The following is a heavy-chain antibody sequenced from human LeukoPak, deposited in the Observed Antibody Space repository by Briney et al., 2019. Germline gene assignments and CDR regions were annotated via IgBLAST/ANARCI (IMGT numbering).Heavy chain of an antibody. V-gene: IGHV3-23*01. Sequence: GGSLRLSCAASGFTFSSYGMTWVRQAPGKGLEWVSSIGGRDLNTYYPDSVKGRFVISRDNAKSTLYLEMNSLGAEDTAVYFCAKEGVILGPSHFAHWGQGTLVTVSS. CDR3: AKEGVILGPSHFAH. CDR1: GFTFSSYG. CDR2: IGGRDLNT. D-gene: IGHD2-21*01. J-gene: IGHJ4*02.